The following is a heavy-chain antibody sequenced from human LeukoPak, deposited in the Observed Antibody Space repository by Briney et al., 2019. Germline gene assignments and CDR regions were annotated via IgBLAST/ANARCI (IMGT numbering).Heavy chain of an antibody. J-gene: IGHJ4*02. CDR2: ISYDGSNK. CDR3: ARDWCSGGSCYLDY. V-gene: IGHV3-30*04. Sequence: PGRSLRLSCAASGFTFSSYAMHWVRQAPGKGLEWVAVISYDGSNKYYADSVKGRFTISRDNSKNTLYLQMNSLRAEDTAVYYCARDWCSGGSCYLDYWGQGTLVTVSS. CDR1: GFTFSSYA. D-gene: IGHD2-15*01.